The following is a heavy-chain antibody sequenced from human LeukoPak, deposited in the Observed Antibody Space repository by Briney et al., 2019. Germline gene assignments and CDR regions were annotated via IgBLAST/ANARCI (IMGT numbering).Heavy chain of an antibody. CDR3: ARDLLSSGSYYDFDY. D-gene: IGHD1-26*01. CDR2: ICSSSSTI. Sequence: PGGSLRLPCTASGFPYSRYRMICVRQAPGKALECVSYICSSSSTIYCADSEEGLFTISRDNAKNSLYLQMNSLRAEDTAVHYYARDLLSSGSYYDFDYWGQGTLVTVSS. CDR1: GFPYSRYR. V-gene: IGHV3-48*01. J-gene: IGHJ4*02.